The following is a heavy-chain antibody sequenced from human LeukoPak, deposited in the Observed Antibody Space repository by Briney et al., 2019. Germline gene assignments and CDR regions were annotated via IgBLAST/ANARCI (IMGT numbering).Heavy chain of an antibody. CDR3: AAARPLPYSGSYGRSGEDYYMDV. V-gene: IGHV1-2*02. Sequence: RASVKVSCKASGYTFTGYYMHWVRQAPGQGLEWMGWINPNSGGTNYAQKFQGRVTMTRDTSISTAYMELSRLRSDDTAVYYCAAARPLPYSGSYGRSGEDYYMDVWGKGTTVTVSS. J-gene: IGHJ6*03. CDR1: GYTFTGYY. D-gene: IGHD1-26*01. CDR2: INPNSGGT.